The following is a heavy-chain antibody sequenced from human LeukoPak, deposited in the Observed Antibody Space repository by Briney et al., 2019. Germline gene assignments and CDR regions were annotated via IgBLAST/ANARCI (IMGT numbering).Heavy chain of an antibody. CDR2: IYSGGST. J-gene: IGHJ4*02. CDR3: ARTGGDYAMFFDY. Sequence: GGSLRLSCAASGFTVSSNYMSWVRQAPGKGLEWVSVIYSGGSTYYADSVKGRFTISRDNSKNTLYLQMNSLRAEDTAVYYCARTGGDYAMFFDYWGQGTLVTVSS. V-gene: IGHV3-66*01. CDR1: GFTVSSNY. D-gene: IGHD4-17*01.